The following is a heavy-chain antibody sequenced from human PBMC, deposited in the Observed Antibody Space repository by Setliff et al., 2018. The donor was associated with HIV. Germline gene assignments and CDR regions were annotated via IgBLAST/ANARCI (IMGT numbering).Heavy chain of an antibody. D-gene: IGHD3-22*01. CDR1: GVTVSINY. CDR3: ARDREYYDSSGYYAVTAFDI. J-gene: IGHJ3*02. Sequence: PGGSLRLSCAVSGVTVSINYMSWVRQAPGKGLEWVSIIYSGGSTYYADSVKGRFTISRDNAKNSLYLQMHSLRAEDTAVYYCARDREYYDSSGYYAVTAFDIWGQGTMVTVSS. CDR2: IYSGGST. V-gene: IGHV3-66*01.